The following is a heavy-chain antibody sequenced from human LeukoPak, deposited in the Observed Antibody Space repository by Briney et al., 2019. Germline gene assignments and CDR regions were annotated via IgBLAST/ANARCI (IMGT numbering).Heavy chain of an antibody. CDR2: FNTGDTT. D-gene: IGHD3-10*01. CDR1: GFTVTTTY. CDR3: VSGEWPHNY. J-gene: IGHJ4*02. V-gene: IGHV3-53*01. Sequence: PGGSLRLSCAASGFTVTTTYMHWVRQAPGKGLEWGSVFNTGDTTFYATSVKGRFSISRDYSKNTLYLQMNSLRPAHTAVYYSVSGEWPHNYWGQGTLVTVSS.